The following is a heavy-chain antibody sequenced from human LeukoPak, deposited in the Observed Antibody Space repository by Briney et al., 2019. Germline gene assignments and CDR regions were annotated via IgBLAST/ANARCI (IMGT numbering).Heavy chain of an antibody. V-gene: IGHV3-21*04. CDR1: GFIFSSYS. Sequence: GGSLRLSCAASGFIFSSYSMNWVRQAPGKGLEWVSSISSSSSYIYYADSVKGRFTISRDNAKKSLYLQMNSLRAEDTAVYYCARVKGLWFGELRSYYYYMDVWGKGTTVTISS. CDR3: ARVKGLWFGELRSYYYYMDV. CDR2: ISSSSSYI. J-gene: IGHJ6*03. D-gene: IGHD3-10*01.